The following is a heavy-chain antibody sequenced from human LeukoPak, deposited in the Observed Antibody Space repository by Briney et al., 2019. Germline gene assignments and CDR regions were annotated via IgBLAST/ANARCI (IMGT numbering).Heavy chain of an antibody. D-gene: IGHD5-24*01. Sequence: ASETLSLTCTVSGGSISSSSYYWGWIRQPPGKGLEWIGSIYYSGSTYYNPSLKSRVTISVDTSKNQFSLKLSSVTAADTAVYYCARTPGYGFRRRYAFDIWGQGTMVTVSS. J-gene: IGHJ3*02. V-gene: IGHV4-39*07. CDR2: IYYSGST. CDR1: GGSISSSSYY. CDR3: ARTPGYGFRRRYAFDI.